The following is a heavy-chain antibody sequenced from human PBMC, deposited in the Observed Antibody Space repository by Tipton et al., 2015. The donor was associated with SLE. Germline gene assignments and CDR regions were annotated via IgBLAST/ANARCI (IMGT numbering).Heavy chain of an antibody. CDR2: ISISGST. CDR3: ARDVLNGCFDL. CDR1: GDSINTMTYF. J-gene: IGHJ2*01. V-gene: IGHV4-61*02. Sequence: TLSLTCFVSGDSINTMTYFWSWIRQPAGKGLEWIGRISISGSTNYNPSLKSRVTISVDTSKNQFSLKLRSVSAADTAVYYCARDVLNGCFDLWGRGTLVTVAS. D-gene: IGHD2/OR15-2a*01.